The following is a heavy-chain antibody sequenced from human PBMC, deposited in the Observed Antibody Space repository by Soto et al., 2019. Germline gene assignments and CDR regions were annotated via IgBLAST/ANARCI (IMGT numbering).Heavy chain of an antibody. CDR3: ARSQSTVVSYDY. CDR1: GGSISSGGYS. V-gene: IGHV4-30-2*01. J-gene: IGHJ4*02. Sequence: QLQLQESGSGLVKPSQTLSLTCAVSGGSISSGGYSWSWIRQPPGKGLEWIGYIYHSGSTYYNPYLESRLTISVDRSKNQFSLKLSSVTAADTAVYYCARSQSTVVSYDYWGQGTLGTVSS. CDR2: IYHSGST. D-gene: IGHD4-17*01.